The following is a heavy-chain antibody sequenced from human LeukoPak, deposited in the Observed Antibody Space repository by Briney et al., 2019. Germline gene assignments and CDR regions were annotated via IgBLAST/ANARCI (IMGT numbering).Heavy chain of an antibody. Sequence: SETLSLTCTVSGGSISSSNYYWGWIRQPPGKGLEWIGTIYYSGSTYYNPSLKSRVTISVDTSKNHFSLKVRPVTATDTAMYYCARHGALCTGGSCTRFDPWGQGTLVTVSS. V-gene: IGHV4-39*01. J-gene: IGHJ5*02. CDR3: ARHGALCTGGSCTRFDP. D-gene: IGHD2-15*01. CDR2: IYYSGST. CDR1: GGSISSSNYY.